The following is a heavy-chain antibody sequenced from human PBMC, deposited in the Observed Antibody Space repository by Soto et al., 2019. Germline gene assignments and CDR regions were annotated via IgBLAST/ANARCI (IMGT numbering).Heavy chain of an antibody. V-gene: IGHV1-8*01. CDR1: GYSFTSLD. CDR2: MQPSTGRT. CDR3: GRGVSAGVDY. D-gene: IGHD1-26*01. J-gene: IGHJ4*02. Sequence: ASVKVSCKASGYSFTSLDINWVRQTAGQGLEWMGWMQPSTGRTGYAQKFQSRVTMTRDTSINTAYMELTTLTSDDTAFYSCGRGVSAGVDYWGQGTLVTVSS.